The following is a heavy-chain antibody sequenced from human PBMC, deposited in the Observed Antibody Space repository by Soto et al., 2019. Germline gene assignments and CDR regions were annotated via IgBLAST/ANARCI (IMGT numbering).Heavy chain of an antibody. CDR3: ARDFGSGNDY. D-gene: IGHD3-10*01. Sequence: SETLSLTCTVAGGSISSYYWSWIRQPPGKGLEWIGYIYYSGSTNYNPSLKSRVTISVDTSKNQFSLKLSSVTAADTAVYYCARDFGSGNDYWGQGTLVTVSS. CDR2: IYYSGST. CDR1: GGSISSYY. J-gene: IGHJ4*02. V-gene: IGHV4-59*01.